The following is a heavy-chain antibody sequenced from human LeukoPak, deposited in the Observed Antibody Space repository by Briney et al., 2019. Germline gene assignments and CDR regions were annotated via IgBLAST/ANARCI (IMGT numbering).Heavy chain of an antibody. V-gene: IGHV1-18*01. Sequence: ASVKVSCKASGYTFTSYGISWVRQAPGQGLEWMGWISAYNGNTNYAQKFQGRVTMTRDTSISTAYMELSRLISDDTAVYYCARGSGWYQYGMDVWGQGTTVTVSS. J-gene: IGHJ6*02. CDR1: GYTFTSYG. CDR2: ISAYNGNT. CDR3: ARGSGWYQYGMDV. D-gene: IGHD6-19*01.